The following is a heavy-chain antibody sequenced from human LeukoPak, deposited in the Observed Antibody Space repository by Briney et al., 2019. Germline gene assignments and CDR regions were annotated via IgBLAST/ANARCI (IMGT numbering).Heavy chain of an antibody. J-gene: IGHJ4*02. D-gene: IGHD3-3*01. Sequence: SVKVSCKASGGTFSSYAISLVRQAPGQGLEWMGRIIPIFGTANYAQKFQGRVTITTDESTSTAYMELSSLRSEDTAVYYCARGHNDFWSGYPFDYWGQGTLVTVSS. CDR2: IIPIFGTA. V-gene: IGHV1-69*05. CDR1: GGTFSSYA. CDR3: ARGHNDFWSGYPFDY.